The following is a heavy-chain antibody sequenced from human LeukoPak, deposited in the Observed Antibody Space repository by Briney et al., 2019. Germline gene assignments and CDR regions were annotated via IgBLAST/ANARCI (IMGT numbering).Heavy chain of an antibody. CDR3: ASGPEDYFGSGSYYMLDY. D-gene: IGHD3-10*01. Sequence: SETLSLTCAVYGGSFNNYYWSWIRQPPGKGLEWIGEINHSGSTNYNPSLKSRVTVSVDTSKNQFSLKLSSVTAADTAVYYCASGPEDYFGSGSYYMLDYWGQGTLVAVPS. V-gene: IGHV4-34*01. CDR1: GGSFNNYY. CDR2: INHSGST. J-gene: IGHJ4*02.